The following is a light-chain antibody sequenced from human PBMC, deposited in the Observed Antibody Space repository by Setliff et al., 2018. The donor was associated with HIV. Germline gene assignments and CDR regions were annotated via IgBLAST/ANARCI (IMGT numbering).Light chain of an antibody. Sequence: QSVLTQPPSASGTPGRSITISCSGSISNIGSNTVNWYQQLPGTAPKLLMYGVDQRPSGVPDRFSASKPGTSASLAISGLQSEDEAGYYCAAWDGSLNAYLFGTGTKVTVL. CDR2: GVD. CDR3: AAWDGSLNAYL. V-gene: IGLV1-44*01. CDR1: ISNIGSNT. J-gene: IGLJ1*01.